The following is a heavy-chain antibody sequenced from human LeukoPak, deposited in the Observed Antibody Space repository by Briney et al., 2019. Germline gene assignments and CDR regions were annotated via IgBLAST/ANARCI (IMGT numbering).Heavy chain of an antibody. J-gene: IGHJ4*02. V-gene: IGHV3-23*01. CDR2: ISGSGGST. CDR1: GFTFSSYA. CDR3: AKTMFVDGYFDY. D-gene: IGHD3-3*01. Sequence: GGSLRLSCAVSGFTFSSYAMSWVRQAPGKGLEWVSAISGSGGSTYYADSVKGRFTISRDNSKNTLYLQKNSLRAEDTAVYYCAKTMFVDGYFDYWGQGTLVTVSS.